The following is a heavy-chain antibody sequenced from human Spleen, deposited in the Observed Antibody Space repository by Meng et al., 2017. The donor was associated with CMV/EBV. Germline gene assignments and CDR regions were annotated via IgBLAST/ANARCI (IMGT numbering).Heavy chain of an antibody. D-gene: IGHD6-6*01. Sequence: GESLKISCAASGLTFSTYAAHWVRQAPEKGLEWVSYISSSSSTIYYADSVKGRFTISRDNAKNSLYLQMNSLRAEDTAAYYCARDRQYSSSGWGFDPWGQGTLVTVSA. CDR1: GLTFSTYA. CDR3: ARDRQYSSSGWGFDP. CDR2: ISSSSSTI. J-gene: IGHJ5*02. V-gene: IGHV3-48*04.